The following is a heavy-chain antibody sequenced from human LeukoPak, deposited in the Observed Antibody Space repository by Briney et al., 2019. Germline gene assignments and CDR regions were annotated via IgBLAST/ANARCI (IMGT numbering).Heavy chain of an antibody. CDR1: GFTVSSTY. V-gene: IGHV3-53*01. CDR3: ARFYGDFVNHWYFDL. Sequence: AGSLRLSCAASGFTVSSTYMSWVRQAPGKGLEWVSVMYGSGGTYYADSMKGRFTISRDNSKNTLYLQMNSLRAEDTAVYYCARFYGDFVNHWYFDLWGRGTLVTVSS. CDR2: MYGSGGT. J-gene: IGHJ2*01. D-gene: IGHD4-17*01.